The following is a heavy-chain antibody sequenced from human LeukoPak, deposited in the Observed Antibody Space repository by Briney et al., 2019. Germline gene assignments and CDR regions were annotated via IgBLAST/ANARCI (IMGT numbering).Heavy chain of an antibody. CDR1: GGSISSGSYY. J-gene: IGHJ4*02. CDR3: ASHDILTGYFNSFDY. Sequence: PSETLSLTCTVSGGSISSGSYYWSWIRQPAGKGLEWIGRIYTSGSTNYNPSLKSRVTMSVDTSKNQFSLKLSSVTAADTAVYYCASHDILTGYFNSFDYWGQGTLVTVSS. CDR2: IYTSGST. D-gene: IGHD3-9*01. V-gene: IGHV4-61*02.